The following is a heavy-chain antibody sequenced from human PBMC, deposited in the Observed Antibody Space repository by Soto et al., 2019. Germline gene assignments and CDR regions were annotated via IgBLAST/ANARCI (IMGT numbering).Heavy chain of an antibody. V-gene: IGHV3-23*01. D-gene: IGHD6-19*01. CDR2: ISGSGGST. Sequence: EVQLLESGGGLVQPGGSLRLSCAASGFTFSSYAMSWVRQAPGKGLEWVSAISGSGGSTYYADSVKGRFTISRDNSKNTLYLQMNSLRAEDTAVYYCAKDTGRGQWLVHSRGARNWFDPWGQGTLVTVSS. CDR3: AKDTGRGQWLVHSRGARNWFDP. CDR1: GFTFSSYA. J-gene: IGHJ5*02.